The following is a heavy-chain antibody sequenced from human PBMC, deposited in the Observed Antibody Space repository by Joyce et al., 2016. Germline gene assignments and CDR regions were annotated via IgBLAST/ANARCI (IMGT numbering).Heavy chain of an antibody. CDR2: ISSDGSNK. D-gene: IGHD4-17*01. Sequence: QVQLVESGGGVGQPGRSLTLSCAVSGFSFRQFSMVWIRQAPGKGLEWAAVISSDGSNKYYADSAKGRFIISRDKSKNTLNLQMTGLRSDDTGVYYCARGTTVTRMGNWFDPWGQGTLVTVSS. V-gene: IGHV3-30-3*01. J-gene: IGHJ5*02. CDR3: ARGTTVTRMGNWFDP. CDR1: GFSFRQFS.